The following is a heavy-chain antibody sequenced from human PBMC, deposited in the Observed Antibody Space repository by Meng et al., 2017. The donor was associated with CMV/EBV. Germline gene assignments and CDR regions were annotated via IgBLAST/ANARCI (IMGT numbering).Heavy chain of an antibody. CDR2: ISWNSGST. V-gene: IGHV3-23*01. J-gene: IGHJ5*02. CDR1: GFTFDDYA. D-gene: IGHD3-3*01. CDR3: SVYDFWSGYSQYNWFDP. Sequence: GESLKISCAASGFTFDDYAMHWVRQAPGKGLEWVSGISWNSGSTYYADSVKGRFTISRDNSKNTLYLQMNSLRAEDTAVYYCSVYDFWSGYSQYNWFDPWGQGTLVTVSS.